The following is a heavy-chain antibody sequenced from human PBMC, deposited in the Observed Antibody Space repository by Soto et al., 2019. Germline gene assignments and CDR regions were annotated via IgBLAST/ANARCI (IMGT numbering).Heavy chain of an antibody. V-gene: IGHV3-30*18. CDR1: GFGLSNYG. D-gene: IGHD2-2*01. J-gene: IGHJ5*02. CDR3: AKDRVIQLLPIWPDP. CDR2: VSSDGNSK. Sequence: PGGTLRLPCFASGFGLSNYGMHGVRQAPGKGLEWVAFVSSDGNSKYYAESVKGRFTISRDNAKNTLYLQVDRLTVDDTAVYYCAKDRVIQLLPIWPDPWGQGTLVTVSS.